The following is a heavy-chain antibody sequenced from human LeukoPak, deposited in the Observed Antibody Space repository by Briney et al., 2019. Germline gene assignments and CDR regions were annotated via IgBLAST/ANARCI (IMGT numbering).Heavy chain of an antibody. V-gene: IGHV5-51*01. D-gene: IGHD5-18*01. CDR3: ARQGGYSYGYDP. J-gene: IGHJ5*02. CDR1: GYTFTNYW. Sequence: GESLKISCQASGYTFTNYWIAWVRQMPGKGLEWVGVIYPGDSDTRYSPSFQGQVTISADKSISTAYLQWNSLKASDTAMYYCARQGGYSYGYDPWGQGTLVTVSS. CDR2: IYPGDSDT.